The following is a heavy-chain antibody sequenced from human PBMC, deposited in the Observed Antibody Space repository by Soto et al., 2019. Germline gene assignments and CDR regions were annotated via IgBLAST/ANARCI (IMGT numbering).Heavy chain of an antibody. CDR1: GGTYNTFA. J-gene: IGHJ4*02. CDR2: IIPVLGPA. CDR3: VRAAKRYFDY. V-gene: IGHV1-69*10. Sequence: SVKVSCKASGGTYNTFAISWVRQAPGQGLEWMGGIIPVLGPAFYAQKFQGRVTITADKSTTTAYLEPTSLRSEDTAVYYCVRAAKRYFDYWGQGTLVTVSS.